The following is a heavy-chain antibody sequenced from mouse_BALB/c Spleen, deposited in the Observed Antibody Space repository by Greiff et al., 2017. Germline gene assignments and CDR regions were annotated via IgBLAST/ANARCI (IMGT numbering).Heavy chain of an antibody. J-gene: IGHJ4*01. D-gene: IGHD2-14*01. CDR2: ISSGSSTI. CDR3: ARNYRYDMDY. CDR1: GFTFSSFG. Sequence: EVMLVESGGGLVQPGGSRKLSCAASGFTFSSFGMHWVRQAPEKGLEWVAYISSGSSTIYYADTVKGRFTISRDNPKNTLFLQMTSLRSEDTAMYYCARNYRYDMDYWGQGTSVTVSS. V-gene: IGHV5-17*02.